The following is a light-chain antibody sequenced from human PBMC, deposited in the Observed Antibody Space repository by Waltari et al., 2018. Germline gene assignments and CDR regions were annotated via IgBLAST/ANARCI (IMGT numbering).Light chain of an antibody. J-gene: IGLJ1*01. V-gene: IGLV1-47*01. CDR1: SSNIGTNY. CDR2: TNN. CDR3: AAWDDTLTGYV. Sequence: QSVLTQPPSASGTPGQRVTISCSGSSSNIGTNYVYWYQHLPGTAPKLLIYTNNKRPSGVPDRFSGSKSGTSGSLAISGLRSEDEADYFCAAWDDTLTGYVFGPGTKVTVL.